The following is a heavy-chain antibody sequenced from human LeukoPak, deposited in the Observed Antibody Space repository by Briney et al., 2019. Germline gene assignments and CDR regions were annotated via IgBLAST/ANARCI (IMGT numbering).Heavy chain of an antibody. CDR1: GGSFSGYY. Sequence: PSETLSLTCAVYGGSFSGYYWSWIRQPPGKGLEWIGEINHSGSTNYNPSLKSRVTISVDTSKNQFSLKLSSVTAADTAVYYCARGLNYYDSSGYAWGQETLVTVPS. D-gene: IGHD3-22*01. CDR3: ARGLNYYDSSGYA. V-gene: IGHV4-34*01. CDR2: INHSGST. J-gene: IGHJ5*02.